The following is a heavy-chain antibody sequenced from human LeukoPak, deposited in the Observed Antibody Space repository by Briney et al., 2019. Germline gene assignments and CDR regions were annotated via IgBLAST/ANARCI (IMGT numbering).Heavy chain of an antibody. CDR1: GFTFSSYA. V-gene: IGHV3-30-3*01. J-gene: IGHJ1*01. CDR2: ISYDGSNK. CDR3: ARSLITMVRGVIPEYFQH. Sequence: TGGSLRLSCAASGFTFSSYAMHWVRQAPGKGLEWVAVISYDGSNKYYADSVKGRFTISRDNSKNTLYLQMNSLRAEDTAVYYCARSLITMVRGVIPEYFQHWGQGTLVTVSS. D-gene: IGHD3-10*01.